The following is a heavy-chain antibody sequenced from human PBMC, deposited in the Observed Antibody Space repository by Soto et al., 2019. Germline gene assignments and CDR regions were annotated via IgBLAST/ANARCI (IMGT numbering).Heavy chain of an antibody. CDR2: ISSSGNTI. D-gene: IGHD3-16*01. CDR1: GFTFSSSS. V-gene: IGHV3-48*01. J-gene: IGHJ4*02. CDR3: ASGGPNYIYYFAD. Sequence: EVQLVESGGGLVQPGGSLRLSCAASGFTFSSSSMNWVRQAPGKGLEWISYISSSGNTIYYADSVRGRFTISRDNAKNSLYLQVNSLRADDTAVYYCASGGPNYIYYFADWGQGTLVTVSS.